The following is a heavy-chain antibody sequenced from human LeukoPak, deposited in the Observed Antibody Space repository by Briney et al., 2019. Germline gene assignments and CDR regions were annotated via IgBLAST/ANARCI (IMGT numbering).Heavy chain of an antibody. CDR1: GYTFISYH. Sequence: ASVKVSCKASGYTFISYHMHWVRQAPGQGLEWMGWINPNSGGTNYAQKFQGRVTMTRDTSISTAYMELSRLRSDDTAVYYCARTGGYSSHNDYWGQGTLVTVSS. CDR2: INPNSGGT. V-gene: IGHV1-2*02. D-gene: IGHD5-12*01. J-gene: IGHJ4*02. CDR3: ARTGGYSSHNDY.